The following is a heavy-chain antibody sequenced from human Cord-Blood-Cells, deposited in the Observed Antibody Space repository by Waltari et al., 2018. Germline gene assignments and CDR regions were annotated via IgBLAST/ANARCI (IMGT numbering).Heavy chain of an antibody. V-gene: IGHV4-39*01. Sequence: QLQLQESGPGLVQPSETLSLTRTVSGGSMSSSSYYWGCVRQPQGKGLEWMGSIYYSGSTYYNPPLKGRVTISVDTSKNQFSLTLSSVTAADTAVYYCASWWSYYAFDIWGQGTMVTVSS. J-gene: IGHJ3*02. CDR3: ASWWSYYAFDI. D-gene: IGHD1-26*01. CDR1: GGSMSSSSYY. CDR2: IYYSGST.